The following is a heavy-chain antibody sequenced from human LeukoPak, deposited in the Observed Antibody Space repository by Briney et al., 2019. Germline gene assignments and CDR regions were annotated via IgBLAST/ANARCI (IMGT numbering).Heavy chain of an antibody. CDR1: GRSISSSSYH. CDR2: IYYSGTT. V-gene: IGHV4-39*01. CDR3: ARRPGYFDY. D-gene: IGHD1-1*01. J-gene: IGHJ4*02. Sequence: KPSETLSLTCTVSGRSISSSSYHWGWIRQPPGKGLEWIGSIYYSGTTDYNPSLKSRVTISIDTPENEFSLKLSSVSAADTAVYYCARRPGYFDYWGQGILVTVSS.